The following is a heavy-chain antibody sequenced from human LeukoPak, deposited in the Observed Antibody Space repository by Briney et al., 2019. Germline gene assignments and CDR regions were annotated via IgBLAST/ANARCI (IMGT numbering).Heavy chain of an antibody. Sequence: GASVKVSCKASGYTFTSNSINWVRQAPGQGLEWMGGIIPIFGTANYAQKFQGRVTITADKSTSTAYMELSSLRSEDTAVYYCARAKGGDYSYGYGYYYYYMDVWGRGTTVTVSS. CDR2: IIPIFGTA. V-gene: IGHV1-69*06. CDR3: ARAKGGDYSYGYGYYYYYMDV. J-gene: IGHJ6*03. CDR1: GYTFTSNS. D-gene: IGHD5-18*01.